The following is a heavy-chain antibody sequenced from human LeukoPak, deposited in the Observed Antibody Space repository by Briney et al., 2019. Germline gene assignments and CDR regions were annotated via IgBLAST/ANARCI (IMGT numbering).Heavy chain of an antibody. Sequence: GGSLRLSCAASGFTFSSYSMNWVRQAPGKGLEWVSSISSSSSYIYYADSVKGRFTISRDNAKNSLYLQMNSLRAEDTAVYYCASGGRGYYDSNGYYPGYWGQGTLVTVSS. CDR1: GFTFSSYS. D-gene: IGHD3-22*01. CDR3: ASGGRGYYDSNGYYPGY. CDR2: ISSSSSYI. V-gene: IGHV3-21*01. J-gene: IGHJ4*02.